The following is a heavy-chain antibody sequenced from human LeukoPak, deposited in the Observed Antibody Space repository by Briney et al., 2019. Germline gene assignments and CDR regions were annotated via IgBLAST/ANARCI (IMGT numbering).Heavy chain of an antibody. V-gene: IGHV4-39*01. Sequence: SETLSLTCTVSGGSISSSSYYWGWIRQPPGKGLEWSGSIYYSGSTYYNPSLKSRVTISVDTSKNQFSLKLSSVTAADTAVYYCARQGVTHDWGQGTLVTVSS. J-gene: IGHJ4*02. CDR1: GGSISSSSYY. CDR2: IYYSGST. CDR3: ARQGVTHD. D-gene: IGHD4-23*01.